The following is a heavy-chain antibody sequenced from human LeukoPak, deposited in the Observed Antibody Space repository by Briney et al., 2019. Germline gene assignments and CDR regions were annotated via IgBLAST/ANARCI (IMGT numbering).Heavy chain of an antibody. D-gene: IGHD2-15*01. V-gene: IGHV4-38-2*01. CDR3: ARSGLYCSGGSCRNWFDP. J-gene: IGHJ5*02. CDR1: GYSISSGYY. CDR2: IYHSGST. Sequence: SETLSLTCAVSGYSISSGYYWGWIRQPPGQGLEWIGSIYHSGSTYYNPSLKSRVTISVDTSKNQFSLKLSSVTAADTVVYYCARSGLYCSGGSCRNWFDPWGQGTLVTVSS.